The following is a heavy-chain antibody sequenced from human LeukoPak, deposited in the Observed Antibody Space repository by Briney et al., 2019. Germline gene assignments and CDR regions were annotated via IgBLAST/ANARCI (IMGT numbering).Heavy chain of an antibody. CDR1: GFTFSSYA. Sequence: GGSLRLSCAASGFTFSSYAMHWVRQAPGKGLEWVAVISYDGSNKYYEDSVKGRFTISRDNSKNTLYLQMNSLRAEDTAVYYCAKPSAAGNGYFDYWGQGTLVTVSS. CDR2: ISYDGSNK. D-gene: IGHD6-13*01. J-gene: IGHJ4*02. CDR3: AKPSAAGNGYFDY. V-gene: IGHV3-30-3*02.